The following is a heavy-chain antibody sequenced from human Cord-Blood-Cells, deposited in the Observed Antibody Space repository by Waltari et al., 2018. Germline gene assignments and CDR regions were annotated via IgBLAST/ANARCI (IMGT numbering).Heavy chain of an antibody. D-gene: IGHD2-2*01. CDR2: ISPIFGTA. J-gene: IGHJ4*02. CDR3: ARDRLGYCSSTSCYYFDY. CDR1: GGTFSSSA. V-gene: IGHV1-69*01. Sequence: QVQLVQSGAEVKKPGSSVKVSCKASGGTFSSSAIRWVRQAPGQGLEWMGGISPIFGTANYAQKFQGRVTITADESTSTAYMELSSLRSEDTAVYYCARDRLGYCSSTSCYYFDYWGQGTLVTVSS.